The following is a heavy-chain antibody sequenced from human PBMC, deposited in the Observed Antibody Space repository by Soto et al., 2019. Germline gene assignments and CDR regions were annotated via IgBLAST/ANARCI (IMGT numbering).Heavy chain of an antibody. CDR3: TKDAKFDDIYTGYFVNDL. V-gene: IGHV1-2*04. J-gene: IGHJ5*02. CDR2: INPNSGGT. D-gene: IGHD3-9*01. Sequence: GASVKVSWKASGNTFTGYYIHWGGQAPGKRVEWMGWINPNSGGTNYAQKFQGWVTMTRDTSISTAYMELSRLRSDDTAVYYCTKDAKFDDIYTGYFVNDLWGQGTPVTVSS. CDR1: GNTFTGYY.